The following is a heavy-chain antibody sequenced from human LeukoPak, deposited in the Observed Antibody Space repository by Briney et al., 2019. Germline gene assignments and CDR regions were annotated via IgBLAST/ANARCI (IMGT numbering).Heavy chain of an antibody. CDR3: ATSHGATVTTFDY. J-gene: IGHJ4*02. D-gene: IGHD4-17*01. V-gene: IGHV3-30-3*01. CDR2: ISYDGSNK. CDR1: GFTFSSYA. Sequence: GGSLRLSCAASGFTFSSYAMHWVRQAPGKGLEWVAVISYDGSNKYYADSVKGRFTISRDNSKNTLYLQMNSLRAEDTAVYYCATSHGATVTTFDYWGQGTLVTVSS.